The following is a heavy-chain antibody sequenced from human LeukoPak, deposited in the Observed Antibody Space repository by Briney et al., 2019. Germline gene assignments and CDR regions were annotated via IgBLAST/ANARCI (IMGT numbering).Heavy chain of an antibody. CDR1: GYTFSSYG. CDR3: ARGPYYYDSSGYYLDH. V-gene: IGHV1-18*01. CDR2: ISAYNGDT. D-gene: IGHD3-22*01. Sequence: ASVKVSCKASGYTFSSYGITWVRQAPGQGLEWMRWISAYNGDTKYAQNVQGRVTMTTDTSTSTAYMELRSLRSDDTAVYYCARGPYYYDSSGYYLDHWGQGTLVTVSS. J-gene: IGHJ4*02.